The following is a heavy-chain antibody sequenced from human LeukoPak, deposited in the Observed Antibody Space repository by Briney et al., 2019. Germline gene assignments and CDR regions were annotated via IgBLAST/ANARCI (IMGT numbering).Heavy chain of an antibody. J-gene: IGHJ6*03. CDR1: GYTFTSYG. Sequence: ASVKVSCKASGYTFTSYGISWVRQAPGQGLEWMGWISTYKGNTNYAQKLQGRVTMTTDTSTSTVYMELRSLRSDDTAVYYCARVTALYYYMDVWGKGTTVTVSS. V-gene: IGHV1-18*01. CDR2: ISTYKGNT. CDR3: ARVTALYYYMDV.